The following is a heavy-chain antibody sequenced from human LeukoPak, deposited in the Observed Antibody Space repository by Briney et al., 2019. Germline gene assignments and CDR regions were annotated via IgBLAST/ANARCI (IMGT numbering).Heavy chain of an antibody. J-gene: IGHJ4*02. V-gene: IGHV1-8*02. CDR1: GYTFTGYY. CDR2: MNPNSGNT. Sequence: GASVKVSCKASGYTFTGYYMHWVRQATGQGLEWMGWMNPNSGNTGYAQKFQGRVTMTRNTSISTAYMELSSLRSEDTAVYYCARGDGSGSGYFDWGQGTLVTVSS. D-gene: IGHD3-22*01. CDR3: ARGDGSGSGYFD.